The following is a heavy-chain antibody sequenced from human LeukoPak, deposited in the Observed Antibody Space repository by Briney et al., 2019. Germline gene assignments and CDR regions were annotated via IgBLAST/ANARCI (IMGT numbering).Heavy chain of an antibody. CDR2: IKYDGSHK. CDR1: GFTFSSHA. D-gene: IGHD3/OR15-3a*01. Sequence: GGSLRLSCAASGFTFSSHAMHWVRQAPGKGLEWVAFIKYDGSHKYYADSVKGRFTISRDNSKNTLYLQMNSLRSDDTAVYYCAKDWTGTKPFDLWGRGTLVTVSS. V-gene: IGHV3-30*02. J-gene: IGHJ2*01. CDR3: AKDWTGTKPFDL.